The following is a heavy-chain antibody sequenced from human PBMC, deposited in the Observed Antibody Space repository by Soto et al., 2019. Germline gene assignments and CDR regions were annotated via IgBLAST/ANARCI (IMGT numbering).Heavy chain of an antibody. Sequence: QVQLVQSGAEVKKPGSSVKVSCKASGGTFSSYAISWVRQAPGQGLEWMGGIIPIFGTANYAQKFQGRVTITADKSTSTAYMELSSLRSEVTAVYYCAREGYCTGGSCYSGWFDPWGQGTLVTVSS. V-gene: IGHV1-69*06. CDR1: GGTFSSYA. D-gene: IGHD2-15*01. CDR2: IIPIFGTA. CDR3: AREGYCTGGSCYSGWFDP. J-gene: IGHJ5*02.